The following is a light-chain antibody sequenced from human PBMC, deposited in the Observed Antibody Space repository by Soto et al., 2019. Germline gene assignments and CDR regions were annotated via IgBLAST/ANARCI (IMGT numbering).Light chain of an antibody. CDR1: QSVTSY. V-gene: IGKV3-11*01. Sequence: EIVLTQSPATLSLSPGERATLSCRDSQSVTSYLAWYQQTPGQAPRLLIYDASNRATGIPARFSGSGSGTDFTLTISSLESEDFAVYYCQQRSNFITFGQGTRLEIK. CDR2: DAS. J-gene: IGKJ5*01. CDR3: QQRSNFIT.